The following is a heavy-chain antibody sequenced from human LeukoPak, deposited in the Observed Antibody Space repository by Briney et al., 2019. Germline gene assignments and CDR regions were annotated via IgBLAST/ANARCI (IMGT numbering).Heavy chain of an antibody. CDR2: ISTYNANT. D-gene: IGHD2-2*01. Sequence: ASVKVSCKASGYTFTNYGINWVRQAPGQGLEWMGWISTYNANTSYAQKLQGRVTMTTDTSTSTAYMELRSLRSDDTAVYFCARDQGYCSSSSCHEVYQFDYWGQGTLVTVSS. V-gene: IGHV1-18*01. CDR1: GYTFTNYG. CDR3: ARDQGYCSSSSCHEVYQFDY. J-gene: IGHJ4*02.